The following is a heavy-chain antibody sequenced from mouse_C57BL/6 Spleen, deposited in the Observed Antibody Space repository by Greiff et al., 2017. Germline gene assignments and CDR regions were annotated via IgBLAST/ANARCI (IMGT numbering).Heavy chain of an antibody. Sequence: ESGPGLVKPSQSLSLTCSVTCYSITSGYYWNWIRQFPGNKLEWMGYISYDGSNNYNPSLKNRISITRDTSKNQFFLKLNSVTTEDTATYYCARSDAQAWFAYWGQGTLVTVSA. CDR1: CYSITSGYY. J-gene: IGHJ3*01. CDR3: ARSDAQAWFAY. V-gene: IGHV3-6*01. CDR2: ISYDGSN.